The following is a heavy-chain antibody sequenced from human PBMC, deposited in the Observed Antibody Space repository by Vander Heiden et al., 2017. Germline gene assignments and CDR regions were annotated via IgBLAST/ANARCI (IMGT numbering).Heavy chain of an antibody. CDR3: ARAQTSIAALFDY. CDR2: ISSSSSYI. V-gene: IGHV3-21*01. CDR1: GFTFSSYG. J-gene: IGHJ4*02. Sequence: EVQLVESGGGLVKPGGSLRLSCAASGFTFSSYGMNWVRQAPGKGLEWVASISSSSSYIDYADSVKGRFTISRDNAKNSLYLQMNSLRAEDTAVYYCARAQTSIAALFDYWGQGTLVTVSS. D-gene: IGHD6-6*01.